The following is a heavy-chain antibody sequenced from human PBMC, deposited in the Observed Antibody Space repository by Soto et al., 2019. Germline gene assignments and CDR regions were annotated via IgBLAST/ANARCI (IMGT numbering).Heavy chain of an antibody. Sequence: QITLKESGPTLVKPTQTLTLTCTFSGFSLRTSGVGVGWIRQPPGKALEWLALIYWDDDKRYSPSLKTRLTLTNDTSKNQVVLTMTNMDPVDTATYYCAHRRDVYSYGDVFDIWGQGTMVTVSS. CDR3: AHRRDVYSYGDVFDI. V-gene: IGHV2-5*02. D-gene: IGHD5-18*01. J-gene: IGHJ3*02. CDR1: GFSLRTSGVG. CDR2: IYWDDDK.